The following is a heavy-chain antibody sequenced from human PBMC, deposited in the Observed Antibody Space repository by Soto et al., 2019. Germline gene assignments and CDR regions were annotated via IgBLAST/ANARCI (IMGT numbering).Heavy chain of an antibody. CDR3: ARLLLDIVVISTAILPFDY. D-gene: IGHD2-2*02. CDR2: LSYSGST. V-gene: IGHV4-39*01. J-gene: IGHJ4*02. Sequence: PSETLSLTCTVSGGSISSSSHYWVWIRQPPGKGLEWIGSLSYSGSTYYNTSLMSRVTVSVETSKNQFSLNLSSVTAADTAVYYCARLLLDIVVISTAILPFDYWGQGTLVTVS. CDR1: GGSISSSSHY.